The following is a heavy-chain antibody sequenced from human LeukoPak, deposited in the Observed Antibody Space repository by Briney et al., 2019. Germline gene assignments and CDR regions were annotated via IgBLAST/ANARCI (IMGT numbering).Heavy chain of an antibody. CDR1: GVTFRSYG. V-gene: IGHV3-30*03. CDR2: ISSDGNDK. CDR3: TTKVTRGNSGDDYDD. D-gene: IGHD5-12*01. Sequence: GGSLRLSCAVSGVTFRSYGMHWVRQAPGKGLEWVALISSDGNDKLYGDSVRGRFTTSRDDSKSTLYRQMNSLRAEDTAVYYCTTKVTRGNSGDDYDDWGQGTLVTVSS. J-gene: IGHJ4*02.